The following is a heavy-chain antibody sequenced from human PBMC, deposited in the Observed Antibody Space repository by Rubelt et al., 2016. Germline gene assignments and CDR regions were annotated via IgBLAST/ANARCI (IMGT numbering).Heavy chain of an antibody. V-gene: IGHV5-10-1*01. D-gene: IGHD6-6*01. CDR2: IHPSDSYT. Sequence: EVQLVQSGAEVKKPGESLRISCQGSGYSFPTYWINWVRQMPGKGLEWMGRIHPSDSYTNYSPSFQGHVTISADKSISTADLQWERLGASDTAIYYCGRLHVAIGSSSGPDWFEPWGQGTLVTVSS. CDR3: GRLHVAIGSSSGPDWFEP. J-gene: IGHJ5*02. CDR1: GYSFPTYW.